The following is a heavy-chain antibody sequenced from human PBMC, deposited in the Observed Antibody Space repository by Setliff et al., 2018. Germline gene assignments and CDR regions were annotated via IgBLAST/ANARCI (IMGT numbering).Heavy chain of an antibody. V-gene: IGHV4-61*02. CDR2: IYSSGST. J-gene: IGHJ6*02. CDR1: GGSISSGSYY. Sequence: PSETLSLTCTVSGGSISSGSYYWSWIRQPAGKGLEWIGRIYSSGSTNYNPSLKSRVTISVDTSKNQFSLKLSSVTAADTAVYYCARGGDIVVVPAAPPYYYGMDVWGQGTTVTVSS. CDR3: ARGGDIVVVPAAPPYYYGMDV. D-gene: IGHD2-2*01.